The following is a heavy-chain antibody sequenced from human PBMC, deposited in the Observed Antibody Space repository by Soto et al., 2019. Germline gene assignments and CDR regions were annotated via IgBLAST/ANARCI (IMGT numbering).Heavy chain of an antibody. D-gene: IGHD5-18*01. CDR3: ASSYGPADAFDI. CDR2: IYYSGST. J-gene: IGHJ3*02. Sequence: SETLSLTCTVSGGSISSGDYYWSWIRQPPGKGLEWIGYIYYSGSTYYNPSLKSRVTISVATSKNQFSLKLSSVTAAATAVYYCASSYGPADAFDIWGQGTMVTVSS. CDR1: GGSISSGDYY. V-gene: IGHV4-30-4*01.